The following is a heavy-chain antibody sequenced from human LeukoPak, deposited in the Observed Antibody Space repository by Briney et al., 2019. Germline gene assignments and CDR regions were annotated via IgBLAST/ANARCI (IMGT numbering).Heavy chain of an antibody. CDR1: GFTFSSYW. D-gene: IGHD3-10*02. CDR2: IKQDGSEK. Sequence: PGGSLRLSCAASGFTFSSYWMSWVRQAPGKGLEWVANIKQDGSEKYYMDSVKGRFTISRDTAKNSLYLQMNSLRAEDTAVYYCAELGITMIGGVWGKGTTVTISS. J-gene: IGHJ6*04. V-gene: IGHV3-7*01. CDR3: AELGITMIGGV.